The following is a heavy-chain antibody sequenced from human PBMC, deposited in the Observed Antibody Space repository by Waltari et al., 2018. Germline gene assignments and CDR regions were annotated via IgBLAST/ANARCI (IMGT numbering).Heavy chain of an antibody. D-gene: IGHD4-4*01. CDR3: ASSNRINWFDP. J-gene: IGHJ5*02. Sequence: EVQLVESGGGLVQPGGSLRLSCAASGFTFSSYEMNWVRQAPGKGLEWVSYISSSGSTIYYADSVKGRFTISRDNAKNSLYLQMNGLRAEDTAVYYCASSNRINWFDPWGQGTLVTVSS. CDR2: ISSSGSTI. CDR1: GFTFSSYE. V-gene: IGHV3-48*03.